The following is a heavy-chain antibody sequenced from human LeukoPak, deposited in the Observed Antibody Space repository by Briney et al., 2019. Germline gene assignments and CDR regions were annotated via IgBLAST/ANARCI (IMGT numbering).Heavy chain of an antibody. D-gene: IGHD4-17*01. CDR1: GYNFTGYH. V-gene: IGHV1-2*02. CDR3: ARGGEGYYGAFDI. CDR2: INPTSGGT. J-gene: IGHJ3*02. Sequence: ASVKVSCKASGYNFTGYHIHWVRQAPGQGLEWLGWINPTSGGTNHARKFQGRVTMTRDMSISTAYMELTRLRSEDTAVYYCARGGEGYYGAFDIWGQGTMVTVSS.